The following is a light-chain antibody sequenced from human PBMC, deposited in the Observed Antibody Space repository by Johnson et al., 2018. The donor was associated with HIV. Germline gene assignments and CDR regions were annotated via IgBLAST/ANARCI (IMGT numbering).Light chain of an antibody. V-gene: IGLV1-44*01. CDR2: TNN. CDR1: SSNIGSNS. CDR3: AAWDDSLNGYV. Sequence: QPLLTQPPSASGTPGQGVTISCSGSSSNIGSNSVNWYQQLPGTAPKLLIYTNNQRPSGVPDRFSGSKFGTSASLAISGLQAEDEADYYCAAWDDSLNGYVFGTGTKVTVL. J-gene: IGLJ1*01.